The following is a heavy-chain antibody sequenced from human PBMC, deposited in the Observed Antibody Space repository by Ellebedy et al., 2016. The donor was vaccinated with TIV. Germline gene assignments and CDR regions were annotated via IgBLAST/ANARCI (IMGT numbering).Heavy chain of an antibody. CDR3: ATERSGSYYNY. J-gene: IGHJ4*02. D-gene: IGHD1-26*01. V-gene: IGHV3-74*03. CDR2: ITSDGSST. Sequence: PGGSLRLSCEASGIIFSSYWMHWVRQAPGKGLLWVSRITSDGSSTTSADSVKGRFNISRDNAKNTVYLQMNSLRIEDTAVYYCATERSGSYYNYWGQGTLVTVSS. CDR1: GIIFSSYW.